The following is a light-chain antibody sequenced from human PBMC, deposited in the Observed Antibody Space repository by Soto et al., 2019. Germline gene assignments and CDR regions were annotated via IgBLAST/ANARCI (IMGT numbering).Light chain of an antibody. CDR2: GAS. Sequence: ENVLSQSQGTLSLSPGERATLSCRASQSVSRNLAWYQQKPGQAPRLLIYGASTRATGIPARFSGSGSGTEFTLTISSLRSEDFAVYYCQQYNNWPPLVTFGQGTKVDIK. V-gene: IGKV3-15*01. CDR1: QSVSRN. J-gene: IGKJ1*01. CDR3: QQYNNWPPLVT.